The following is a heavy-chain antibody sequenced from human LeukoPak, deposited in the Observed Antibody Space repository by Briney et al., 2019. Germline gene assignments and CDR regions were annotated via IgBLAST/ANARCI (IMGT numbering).Heavy chain of an antibody. CDR3: ARVGRWRGGFYYYYGMDV. V-gene: IGHV1-69*13. CDR1: GYTFTGYY. D-gene: IGHD5-12*01. J-gene: IGHJ6*02. Sequence: SVKVSCKASGYTFTGYYMHWVRQAPGQGLEWMGGIIPIFGTANYAQKFQGRVTITADESTSTAYMELSSLRSEDTAVYYCARVGRWRGGFYYYYGMDVWGQGTTVTVSS. CDR2: IIPIFGTA.